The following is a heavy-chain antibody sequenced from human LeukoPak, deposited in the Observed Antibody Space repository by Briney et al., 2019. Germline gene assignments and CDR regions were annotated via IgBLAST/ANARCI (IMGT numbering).Heavy chain of an antibody. CDR2: IKQDGSEK. CDR1: GFTFSSYW. J-gene: IGHJ4*02. CDR3: ARGGQWLVPRFAY. Sequence: GGSLRLSCAASGFTFSSYWMSWVRQAPGKGLEWVANIKQDGSEKYYVDSVKGRFTISRDNAKNSLYLQMNSQRAEDTAVYYCARGGQWLVPRFAYWGQGTLVTVSS. V-gene: IGHV3-7*05. D-gene: IGHD6-19*01.